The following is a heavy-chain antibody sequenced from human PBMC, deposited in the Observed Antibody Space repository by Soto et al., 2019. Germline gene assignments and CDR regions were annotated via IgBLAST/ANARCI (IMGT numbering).Heavy chain of an antibody. CDR2: IFPLTDIP. J-gene: IGHJ4*02. Sequence: VQRVQSGTEVKKPGPSGKVSCKASGGTFRNYPTNGVRQAPGQGLEWMGSIFPLTDIPDYAQNFQARLTISADKSTSTAYMELSSLTSDDTAMYFCARGPLVVLNYFESWGQGTLVTVSS. CDR1: GGTFRNYP. V-gene: IGHV1-69*02. CDR3: ARGPLVVLNYFES.